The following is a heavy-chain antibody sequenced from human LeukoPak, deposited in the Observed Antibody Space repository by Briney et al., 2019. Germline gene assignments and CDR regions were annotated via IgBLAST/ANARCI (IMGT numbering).Heavy chain of an antibody. D-gene: IGHD3-9*01. CDR1: GFTFSSYS. CDR2: ISSSSSYI. CDR3: TREYDILTGYYIQAMGAFDI. Sequence: GGSLRLSCAASGFTFSSYSMNWVRQPPGKGLEWVSSISSSSSYIYYADSVKGRFTISRDNAKNSQYLQMNSLRAEDTAVYYCTREYDILTGYYIQAMGAFDIWGQGTMVTVSS. J-gene: IGHJ3*02. V-gene: IGHV3-21*01.